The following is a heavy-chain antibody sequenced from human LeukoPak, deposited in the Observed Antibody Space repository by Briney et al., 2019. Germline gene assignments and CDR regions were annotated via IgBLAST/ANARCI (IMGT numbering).Heavy chain of an antibody. CDR2: ISYDGSNK. CDR1: GFTFSSYA. CDR3: ARDLVAYYYYYGMDV. D-gene: IGHD2-8*02. Sequence: GGSLRLSCAASGFTFSSYAMHWVRQAPGEGLERVAVISYDGSNKYYADSVKGRFTISRDNSKNTLYLQMNSLRAEDTAVYYCARDLVAYYYYYGMDVWGQGTTVTVSS. J-gene: IGHJ6*01. V-gene: IGHV3-30-3*01.